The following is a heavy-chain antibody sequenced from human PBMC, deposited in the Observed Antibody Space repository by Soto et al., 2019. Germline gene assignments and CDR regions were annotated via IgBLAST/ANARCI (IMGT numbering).Heavy chain of an antibody. V-gene: IGHV3-30-3*01. Sequence: LRLSCAASGFTFSSYAMHWVRQAPGKGLEWVAVISYDGGNKYYADSVKGRFTISRDNSKNTLYLQMNSLRAEDTAVYYCARPVYSSGFDYWGQGTLVTVSS. D-gene: IGHD6-19*01. CDR1: GFTFSSYA. J-gene: IGHJ4*02. CDR3: ARPVYSSGFDY. CDR2: ISYDGGNK.